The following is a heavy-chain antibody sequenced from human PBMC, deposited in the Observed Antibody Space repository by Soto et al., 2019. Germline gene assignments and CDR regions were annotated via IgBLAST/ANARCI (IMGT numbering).Heavy chain of an antibody. CDR2: ISWDGGST. V-gene: IGHV3-43*01. D-gene: IGHD3-10*01. CDR1: GFTFADYT. Sequence: PAWSLRLSCAASGFTFADYTMHWVRKAPGKGLEWVSLISWDGGSTYYADSVKGRFTISRDNSKNSLYLQMNSLRTEDTALYYCAKDRSGPGNYYYGMDVWGQGTTVTVSS. J-gene: IGHJ6*02. CDR3: AKDRSGPGNYYYGMDV.